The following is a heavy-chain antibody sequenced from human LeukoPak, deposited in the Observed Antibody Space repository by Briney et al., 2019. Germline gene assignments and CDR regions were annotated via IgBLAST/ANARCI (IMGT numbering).Heavy chain of an antibody. CDR2: ITSSSSYI. D-gene: IGHD6-19*01. V-gene: IGHV3-21*01. CDR3: ARAIFSSGWYLIDY. Sequence: GGSLRLSCAASGFTFSSYWMHWVRQAPGKGLEWVSYITSSSSYIYYADSVKGRFTISRDNAKNSLYLQMDSLRAEDTAVYYCARAIFSSGWYLIDYWGQGTLVTISS. CDR1: GFTFSSYW. J-gene: IGHJ4*02.